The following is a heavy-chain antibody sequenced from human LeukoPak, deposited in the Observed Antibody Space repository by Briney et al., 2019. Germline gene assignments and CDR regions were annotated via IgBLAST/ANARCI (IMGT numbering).Heavy chain of an antibody. D-gene: IGHD1-26*01. CDR2: IKPSGGSA. CDR1: GYTFISYY. CDR3: AREGGSGSYSYHFDF. J-gene: IGHJ4*02. V-gene: IGHV1-46*01. Sequence: ASVKVSCNASGYTFISYYMHWVRQAPGQGLEWMGIIKPSGGSASYAQKFQGRVTMTRATSTSTVYMELSSRRSEDTAVYYCAREGGSGSYSYHFDFWGQGAPLTVSS.